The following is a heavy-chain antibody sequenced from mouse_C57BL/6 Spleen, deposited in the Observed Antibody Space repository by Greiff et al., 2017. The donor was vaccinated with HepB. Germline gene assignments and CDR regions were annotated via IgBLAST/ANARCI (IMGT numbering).Heavy chain of an antibody. D-gene: IGHD2-4*01. J-gene: IGHJ1*03. CDR3: TRGGDYDGWYFDV. CDR1: GFTFSDAW. CDR2: IRNKANNHAT. Sequence: EVQLVESGGGLVQPGGSMKLSCAASGFTFSDAWMDWVRQSPEKGLEWVAEIRNKANNHATYYAESVKGRFTISRDDSKSSVYLQMNSLRAEDTGIYYCTRGGDYDGWYFDVWGTGTTVTVSS. V-gene: IGHV6-6*01.